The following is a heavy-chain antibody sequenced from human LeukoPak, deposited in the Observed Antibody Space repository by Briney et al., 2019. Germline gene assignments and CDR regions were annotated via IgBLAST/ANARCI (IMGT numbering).Heavy chain of an antibody. D-gene: IGHD2-21*02. Sequence: PSETLSLTCTVSDGSITNNDWSWVRQTPGKGLEFIGYVHYSGTTNYNPSLKSRVTISVDTSKNQFSLKLSSVTAADTAVYYCARLAVLAYCGGDCYSRAFDIWGQGTMVTVSS. CDR2: VHYSGTT. CDR1: DGSITNND. V-gene: IGHV4-59*08. CDR3: ARLAVLAYCGGDCYSRAFDI. J-gene: IGHJ3*02.